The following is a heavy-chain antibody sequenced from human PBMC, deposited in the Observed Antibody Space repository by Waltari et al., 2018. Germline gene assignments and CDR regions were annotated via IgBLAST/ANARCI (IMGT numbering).Heavy chain of an antibody. D-gene: IGHD6-19*01. J-gene: IGHJ4*02. Sequence: EVQLLESGGVLVHPGGSLRLSCAASGCPFAPHAMTWRRQAPGTGLEWVAYITGSGSTVHYADSVKGRFIISRDNSNKTLYLQINSLRAEDTALYYCARSGNSAWYFGVFLDYWGQGSRVTVSS. V-gene: IGHV3-23*01. CDR1: GCPFAPHA. CDR3: ARSGNSAWYFGVFLDY. CDR2: ITGSGSTV.